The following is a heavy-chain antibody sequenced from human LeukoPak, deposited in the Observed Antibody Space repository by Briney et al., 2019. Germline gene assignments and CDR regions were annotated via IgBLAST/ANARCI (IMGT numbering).Heavy chain of an antibody. Sequence: GGSLRLSCAASGFTFSSYWMHWVRQAPGKGLVWVSRIDSDGSDTTYADPVKGRFTISRDNAKNTLYLQMNSLRADDTAVYYCARGRYPYYFDYWGQGTLVTVSS. J-gene: IGHJ4*02. CDR1: GFTFSSYW. D-gene: IGHD1-1*01. CDR3: ARGRYPYYFDY. V-gene: IGHV3-74*01. CDR2: IDSDGSDT.